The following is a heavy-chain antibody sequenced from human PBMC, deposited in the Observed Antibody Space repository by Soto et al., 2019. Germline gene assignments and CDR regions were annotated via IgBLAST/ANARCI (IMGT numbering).Heavy chain of an antibody. CDR3: AASIAVAGQFDY. D-gene: IGHD6-19*01. J-gene: IGHJ4*02. Sequence: GASVKVSCKASGYTFTRYGISWVRQAPGQGLEWMGWISAYNGNTNYAQKLQGRVTMTTDTSTSTAYMELRSLRSDDTAVYYCAASIAVAGQFDYWGQGTLVTVSS. V-gene: IGHV1-18*01. CDR2: ISAYNGNT. CDR1: GYTFTRYG.